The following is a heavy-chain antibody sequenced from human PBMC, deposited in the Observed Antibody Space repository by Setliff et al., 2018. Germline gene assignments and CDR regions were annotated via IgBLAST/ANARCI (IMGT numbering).Heavy chain of an antibody. J-gene: IGHJ4*02. V-gene: IGHV3-11*04. CDR3: ARDGGEY. D-gene: IGHD3-16*01. Sequence: LSLTCTVSGGSISSSSYYWGWIRQPPGKGLEWVAYIRSSGALTYYADSVQGRFTISRGNAKNSLYLQMNSLRAEDTAVYYCARDGGEYWGQGTLVTVSS. CDR2: IRSSGALT. CDR1: GGSISSSSYY.